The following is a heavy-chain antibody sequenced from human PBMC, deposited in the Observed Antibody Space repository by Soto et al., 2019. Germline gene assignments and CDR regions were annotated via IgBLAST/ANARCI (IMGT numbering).Heavy chain of an antibody. J-gene: IGHJ6*03. CDR2: IIPILGIA. Sequence: ASVKVSCKASGGTFSSYTISWARQAPGQGLEWMGRIIPILGIANYAQKFQGRVTITADRSTSTAYMELSSLRSEDTAVYYCAREVSGYDLYYYYYYMDVWGKGTTVTVSS. CDR3: AREVSGYDLYYYYYYMDV. V-gene: IGHV1-69*04. D-gene: IGHD5-12*01. CDR1: GGTFSSYT.